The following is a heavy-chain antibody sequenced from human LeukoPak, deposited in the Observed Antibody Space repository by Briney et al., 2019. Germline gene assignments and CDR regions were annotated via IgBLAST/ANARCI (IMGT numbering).Heavy chain of an antibody. Sequence: GGSLRLSCAASEFTFTSYELNWVRQAPGKGLVWVSYISSSGNTIFYADSVKGRFTISRDNAKNSLYLQVISLRAEDTAVYYCAKGRSIAARYDAFDIWGQGTMVTVSS. CDR2: ISSSGNTI. J-gene: IGHJ3*02. D-gene: IGHD6-6*01. CDR3: AKGRSIAARYDAFDI. CDR1: EFTFTSYE. V-gene: IGHV3-48*03.